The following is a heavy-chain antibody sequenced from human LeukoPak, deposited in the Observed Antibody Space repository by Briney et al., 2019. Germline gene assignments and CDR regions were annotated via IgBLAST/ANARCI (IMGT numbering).Heavy chain of an antibody. CDR3: ARDTRIAAAGTRRYNRFDP. V-gene: IGHV1-69*05. CDR1: GGTFSSYA. J-gene: IGHJ5*02. D-gene: IGHD6-13*01. Sequence: SVKVSCKASGGTFSSYAISWVRQAPGQGLEWMGGIIPIFGTANYAQKFQGRVTITTDESTSTAYMELSSLRSEDTAVYYCARDTRIAAAGTRRYNRFDPWGQGTLVTVSS. CDR2: IIPIFGTA.